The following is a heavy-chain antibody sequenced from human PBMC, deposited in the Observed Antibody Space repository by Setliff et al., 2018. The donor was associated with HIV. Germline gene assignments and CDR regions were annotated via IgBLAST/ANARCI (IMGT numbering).Heavy chain of an antibody. Sequence: ASVKVSCKASGYTFTDYYIHWVRQAPGQGLEWMGWINPNSGGTNYAQKFQGRVTMTRDTSISTAYMELNRLRSDDTAMYYCARDRASYGGYTYGNYYMDVWGKGTTVTVSS. CDR2: INPNSGGT. D-gene: IGHD5-18*01. CDR1: GYTFTDYY. V-gene: IGHV1-2*02. CDR3: ARDRASYGGYTYGNYYMDV. J-gene: IGHJ6*03.